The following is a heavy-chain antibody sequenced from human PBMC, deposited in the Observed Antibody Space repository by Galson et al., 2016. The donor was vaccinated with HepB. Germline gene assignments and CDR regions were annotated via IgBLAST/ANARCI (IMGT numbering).Heavy chain of an antibody. J-gene: IGHJ4*02. Sequence: SLRLSCAASGFTFSSYAMTWVRQAPGKGLEWVSSITSSSSYIYYADSVKGRFTISRDNAKKSLFLQMNSLRAEDTAVYYCARSIIAGPSYSDYWGQGTLVAVSS. CDR2: ITSSSSYI. CDR3: ARSIIAGPSYSDY. D-gene: IGHD6-13*01. CDR1: GFTFSSYA. V-gene: IGHV3-21*01.